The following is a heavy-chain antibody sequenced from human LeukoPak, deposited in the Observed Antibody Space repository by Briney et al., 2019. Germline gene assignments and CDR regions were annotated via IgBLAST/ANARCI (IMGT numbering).Heavy chain of an antibody. CDR3: ARLGDRNYGDYVDY. Sequence: SGTLSLTCAVSGGSISSSNWWSWVRQPPGKGLEWIGEIYHSGSTNYNPSLKSRVTISVDTSKNQFSLKLSSVTAANTAVYYCARLGDRNYGDYVDYWGQGTLVTVSS. CDR2: IYHSGST. J-gene: IGHJ4*02. D-gene: IGHD4-17*01. V-gene: IGHV4-4*02. CDR1: GGSISSSNW.